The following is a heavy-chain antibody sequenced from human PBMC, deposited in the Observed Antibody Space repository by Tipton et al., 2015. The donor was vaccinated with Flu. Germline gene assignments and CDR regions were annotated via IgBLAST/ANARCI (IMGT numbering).Heavy chain of an antibody. V-gene: IGHV1-46*03. Sequence: QSGAEVKKPGASVKVSCKASGYTFTSYYMHWVRQAPGQGLEWMGIINPSGGSTSYAQKFQGRVTMTRDTSTSTVYMELSSLRSEDTAVYYCASSSFNYYYGMDVWGQGTTVTVSS. CDR3: ASSSFNYYYGMDV. J-gene: IGHJ6*02. D-gene: IGHD3-10*01. CDR2: INPSGGST. CDR1: GYTFTSYY.